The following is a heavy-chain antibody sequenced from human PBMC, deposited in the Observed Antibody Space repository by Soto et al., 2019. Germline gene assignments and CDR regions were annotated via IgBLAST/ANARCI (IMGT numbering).Heavy chain of an antibody. J-gene: IGHJ4*02. CDR3: ARGRGYCSSTSCYWDY. CDR2: ISSSSSTI. D-gene: IGHD2-2*01. Sequence: GRSLRLSCAASGFTFDDYTMHWVRQAPGKGLEWVSYISSSSSTIYYADSVKGRFTISRDNAKNSLYLQMNSLRAEDTAVYYCARGRGYCSSTSCYWDYLGQGTLVTVS. V-gene: IGHV3-48*01. CDR1: GFTFDDYT.